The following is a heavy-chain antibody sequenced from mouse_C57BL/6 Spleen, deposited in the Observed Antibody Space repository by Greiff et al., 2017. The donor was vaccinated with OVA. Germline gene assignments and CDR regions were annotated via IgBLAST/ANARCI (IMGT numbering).Heavy chain of an antibody. D-gene: IGHD3-2*02. CDR1: GYTFTDYE. Sequence: QVQLKESGAELVRPGASVTLSCKASGYTFTDYEMHWVKQTPVHGLEWIGAIDPETGGTAYNQKFKGKAILTADKSSSTAYMELRSLTSEDSAVYYCTRSQATRYFDYWGQGTTLTVSS. CDR2: IDPETGGT. J-gene: IGHJ2*01. V-gene: IGHV1-15*01. CDR3: TRSQATRYFDY.